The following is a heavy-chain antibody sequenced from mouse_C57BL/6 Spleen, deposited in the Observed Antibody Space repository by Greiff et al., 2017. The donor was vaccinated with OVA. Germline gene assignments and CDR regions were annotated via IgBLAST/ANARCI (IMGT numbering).Heavy chain of an antibody. D-gene: IGHD2-4*01. CDR1: GYTFTSYW. V-gene: IGHV1-50*01. CDR2: IDPSDSYT. J-gene: IGHJ3*01. CDR3: AKGKPHDYDDEAWFAY. Sequence: QVQLQQPGAELVKPGASVKLSCKASGYTFTSYWMQWVKQRPGQGLEWIGEIDPSDSYTNYNQKFKGKATLTVDTSSSTAYMQLSSLTSEDSAVYYCAKGKPHDYDDEAWFAYWGQGTLVTVSA.